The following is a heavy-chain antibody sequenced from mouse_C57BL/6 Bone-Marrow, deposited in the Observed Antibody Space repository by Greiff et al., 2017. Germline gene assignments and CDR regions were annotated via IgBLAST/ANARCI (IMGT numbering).Heavy chain of an antibody. CDR1: GFNIKDDY. CDR3: TRIAY. Sequence: EVKVEESGAELVRPGASVKLSCTASGFNIKDDYMHWVKQRPEQGLEWIGWIDPENGDTEYASKFQGKATITVVTSSNTAYLQLRSLTSEDTAVYYCTRIAYWGQGTLVTVSA. V-gene: IGHV14-4*01. J-gene: IGHJ3*01. CDR2: IDPENGDT.